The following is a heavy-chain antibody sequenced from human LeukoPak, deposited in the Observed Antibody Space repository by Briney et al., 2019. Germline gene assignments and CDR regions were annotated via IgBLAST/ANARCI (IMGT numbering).Heavy chain of an antibody. V-gene: IGHV5-51*01. CDR3: ARPYCSGGSCWGYFQH. J-gene: IGHJ1*01. D-gene: IGHD2-15*01. CDR2: IYPGDSDT. CDR1: GYSFTSYW. Sequence: GESLKISCKGSGYSFTSYWIGWVRQMPGKGLEWTGIIYPGDSDTRYSPSFQGQVTISADKSISTAYLQWSSLKASDTAMYYCARPYCSGGSCWGYFQHWGQGTLVTVSS.